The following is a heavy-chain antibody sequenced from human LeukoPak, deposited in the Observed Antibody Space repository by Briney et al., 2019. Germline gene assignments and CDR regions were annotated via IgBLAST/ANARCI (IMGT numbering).Heavy chain of an antibody. V-gene: IGHV1-69*06. J-gene: IGHJ4*02. CDR3: AKDAKRTMIVVVPTGRPYYFDY. CDR2: IIPIFGTA. CDR1: GGTFSSYA. Sequence: SVKVSCKASGGTFSSYAISWVRQAPGQGLEWMGGIIPIFGTANYAQKFQGRVTITADKSTSTAYMELNSLRAEDTALYYCAKDAKRTMIVVVPTGRPYYFDYWGQGTLVTVSS. D-gene: IGHD3-22*01.